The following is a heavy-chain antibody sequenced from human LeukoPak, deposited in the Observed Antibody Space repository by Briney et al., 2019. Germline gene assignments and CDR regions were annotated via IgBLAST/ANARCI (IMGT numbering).Heavy chain of an antibody. CDR2: IYYSGST. J-gene: IGHJ5*02. Sequence: SETLSLTCAVYGGSLSGYYWSWIRQHPGKGLEWIGYIYYSGSTYYNPSLKSRVTISVDTSKNQFSLKLSSVTAADTAVYYCARGTYYYDSSGSNWFDPWGQGTLVTVSS. D-gene: IGHD3-22*01. CDR1: GGSLSGYY. CDR3: ARGTYYYDSSGSNWFDP. V-gene: IGHV4-31*11.